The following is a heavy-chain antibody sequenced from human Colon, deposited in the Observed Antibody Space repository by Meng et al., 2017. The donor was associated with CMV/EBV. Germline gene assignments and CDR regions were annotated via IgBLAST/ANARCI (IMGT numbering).Heavy chain of an antibody. V-gene: IGHV3-74*01. D-gene: IGHD1-26*01. Sequence: EVYLVGAGGGLVRPGGSLGLSCAASGFTFRTYWMHWVRQGPGKGPVWLSRISGDGGMTSYADSVKGRFTISRDNAKNTLYLQMNSLRVEDTAVYYCARGVGESLGWEMGYWGQGTLVTVSS. J-gene: IGHJ4*02. CDR1: GFTFRTYW. CDR3: ARGVGESLGWEMGY. CDR2: ISGDGGMT.